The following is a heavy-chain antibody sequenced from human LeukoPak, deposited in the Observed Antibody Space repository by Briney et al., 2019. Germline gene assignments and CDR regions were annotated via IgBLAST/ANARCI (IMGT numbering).Heavy chain of an antibody. CDR1: GGSISNYY. V-gene: IGHV4-4*07. CDR3: AGRSPGDGFDI. CDR2: LHTSGST. J-gene: IGHJ3*02. D-gene: IGHD3-10*01. Sequence: SETLSLTCTVSGGSISNYYWSWIRQPAGKGLEWIGRLHTSGSTNYNPSLESRVAMARDMSKNQFSLILSSMTAADTAVYFCAGRSPGDGFDIWGQGTMVTVSS.